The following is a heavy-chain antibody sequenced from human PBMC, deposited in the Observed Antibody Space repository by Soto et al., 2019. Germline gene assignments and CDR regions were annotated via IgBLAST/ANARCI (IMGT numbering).Heavy chain of an antibody. Sequence: GASVKVSCKTSGYTFTTYGLSWVRQAPGQGLEWMGWISAYNGNTNYAQKLQGRVTMTTDTSTSTAYMELRGLRSDDTAVYYCARDRYYYGSGSYYISWFDPWGQGTLVTVSS. J-gene: IGHJ5*02. D-gene: IGHD3-10*01. CDR3: ARDRYYYGSGSYYISWFDP. V-gene: IGHV1-18*04. CDR1: GYTFTTYG. CDR2: ISAYNGNT.